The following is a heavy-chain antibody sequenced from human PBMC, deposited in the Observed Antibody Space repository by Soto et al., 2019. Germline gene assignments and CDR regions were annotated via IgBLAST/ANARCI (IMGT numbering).Heavy chain of an antibody. J-gene: IGHJ6*02. CDR1: GLTFSSYS. D-gene: IGHD3-3*01. Sequence: GGSLRLSCAASGLTFSSYSMNWVRQAPGKGLEWVSSISSSSSYIYYADSVKGRFTISRDNAKNSLYLQMNSLRAEDTAVYYCARESPGLRFLEWLPGGMDVWGQGTTVTVSS. CDR3: ARESPGLRFLEWLPGGMDV. V-gene: IGHV3-21*01. CDR2: ISSSSSYI.